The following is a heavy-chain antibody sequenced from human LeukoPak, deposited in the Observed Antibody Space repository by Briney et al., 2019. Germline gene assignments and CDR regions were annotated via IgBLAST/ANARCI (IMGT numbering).Heavy chain of an antibody. J-gene: IGHJ4*02. CDR3: ASTRPGTVVVPAAIRSFYY. CDR2: INHSGST. Sequence: PSETLSLTCAVYGGPFSGYYWSWIRQPPGKGLEWIGEINHSGSTNYNPSLKSRVTISVDTSKNQFSLKLSSVTAADTAVYYCASTRPGTVVVPAAIRSFYYRGQGTLVTVSS. CDR1: GGPFSGYY. V-gene: IGHV4-34*01. D-gene: IGHD2-2*01.